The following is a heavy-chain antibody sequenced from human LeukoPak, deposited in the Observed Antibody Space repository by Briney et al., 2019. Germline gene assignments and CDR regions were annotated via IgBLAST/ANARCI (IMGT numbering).Heavy chain of an antibody. V-gene: IGHV1-2*02. CDR1: GYTFTDYY. CDR3: SRGEVDGPDFDY. Sequence: ASVKVSCRASGYTFTDYYIHWVRQAPGQGLEWMGWINPYSVTNYAQKFQGRVTMTRDTSISTAYMELSRLTSDDMAVYYCSRGEVDGPDFDYWGQGTLVTVSS. D-gene: IGHD1-26*01. CDR2: INPYSVT. J-gene: IGHJ4*02.